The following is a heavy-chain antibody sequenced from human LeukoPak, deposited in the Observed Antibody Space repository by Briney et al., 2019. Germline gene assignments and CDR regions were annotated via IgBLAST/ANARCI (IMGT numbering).Heavy chain of an antibody. D-gene: IGHD6-19*01. CDR1: GGSVSSGSYC. CDR3: ARETTGYSSGFVDF. Sequence: SETLSLTCTVSGGSVSSGSYCWSWIRQPPGKGLEWIGYIYYSGSTNYNPSLKSRVTMSVDTSKNQFSLKLSSVTAADTAVYYCARETTGYSSGFVDFWGQGTLVTVSS. CDR2: IYYSGST. V-gene: IGHV4-61*01. J-gene: IGHJ4*02.